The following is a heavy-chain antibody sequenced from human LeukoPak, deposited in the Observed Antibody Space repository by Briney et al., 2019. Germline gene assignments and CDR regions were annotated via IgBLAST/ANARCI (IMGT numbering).Heavy chain of an antibody. D-gene: IGHD2-15*01. CDR2: IYNSGST. CDR3: ARAASRIGGRFDP. Sequence: SETLPLTCTVSGGSISSGGYYWSWIRQHPGKGLEWIGYIYNSGSTYYNPSLKSRVTISVDTSKNQFSLKLTSVTVADTAVYYCARAASRIGGRFDPWGQGTLVTVSS. V-gene: IGHV4-31*03. J-gene: IGHJ5*02. CDR1: GGSISSGGYY.